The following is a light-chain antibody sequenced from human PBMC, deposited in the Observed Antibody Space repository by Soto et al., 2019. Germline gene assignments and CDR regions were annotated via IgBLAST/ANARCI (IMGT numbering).Light chain of an antibody. CDR2: GAS. V-gene: IGKV3-20*01. CDR1: QSVSSNY. J-gene: IGKJ1*01. CDR3: QQYAGSPRT. Sequence: EIVLAQSPGTLPLSPGERATLSCRASQSVSSNYLAWYQQKPGQAPRLLIYGASSRATGIPDKFSGSGSGTDFTLTISRLEPEDFAVYYCQQYAGSPRTFGQGTKVDIK.